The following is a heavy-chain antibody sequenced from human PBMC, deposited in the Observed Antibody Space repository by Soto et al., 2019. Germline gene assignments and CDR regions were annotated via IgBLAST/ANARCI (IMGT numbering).Heavy chain of an antibody. CDR3: ARQLPSLRIDARDV. Sequence: QLQLHESGPGLVKPLATLSLTCTVSGASISSGRYYWAWIRQPPGKGLEWVATIHTTGSTYYKPSHETRLARSTDTPKNHFSLRLTSVTPADTAVYSCARQLPSLRIDARDVWGQGTSVNVSS. CDR2: IHTTGST. D-gene: IGHD2-15*01. CDR1: GASISSGRYY. V-gene: IGHV4-39*01. J-gene: IGHJ6*02.